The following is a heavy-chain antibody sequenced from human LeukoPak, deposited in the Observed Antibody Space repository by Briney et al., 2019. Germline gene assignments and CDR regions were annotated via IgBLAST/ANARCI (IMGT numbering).Heavy chain of an antibody. D-gene: IGHD3-3*01. CDR3: ARDFASGMDV. CDR1: GFTFSSYS. J-gene: IGHJ6*02. Sequence: GESLRLSCAASGFTFSSYSINWVRQAPGRGLEWVSSISSSSSVIFYSDSVKGRFTISRDNAKNSLYLQMNSLRAEDTAVYYCARDFASGMDVWGQGTTVTVSS. V-gene: IGHV3-21*01. CDR2: ISSSSSVI.